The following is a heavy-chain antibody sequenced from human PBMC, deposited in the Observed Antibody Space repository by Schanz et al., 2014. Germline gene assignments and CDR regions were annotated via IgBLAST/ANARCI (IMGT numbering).Heavy chain of an antibody. CDR2: ISGSSIHK. CDR1: GFTFSDYY. Sequence: VQLVECGGVVVQPGGSLRLSCVASGFTFSDYYMAWIRQAPGKGLEWVSHISGSSIHKNYADSVKGRFSISRDNGETSVYLQINSLRVEDTAVYYCARFLARYQYYGVAVWGQGTTVIVSS. V-gene: IGHV3-11*05. J-gene: IGHJ6*02. CDR3: ARFLARYQYYGVAV. D-gene: IGHD3-3*01.